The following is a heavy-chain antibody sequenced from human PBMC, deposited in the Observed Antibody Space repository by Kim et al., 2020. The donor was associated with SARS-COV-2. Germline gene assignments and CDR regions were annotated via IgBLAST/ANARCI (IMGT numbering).Heavy chain of an antibody. V-gene: IGHV1-46*01. J-gene: IGHJ4*02. D-gene: IGHD3-10*01. CDR2: INPSGGST. Sequence: ASVKVSCKASGYTFTSYYMHWVRQAPGQGLEWMGIINPSGGSTSYAQKFQGRVTMTRDTSTSTVYMELSSLRSEDTAVYYCARDLGSYYGSGSYQNYFDYWGQGTLVTVSS. CDR3: ARDLGSYYGSGSYQNYFDY. CDR1: GYTFTSYY.